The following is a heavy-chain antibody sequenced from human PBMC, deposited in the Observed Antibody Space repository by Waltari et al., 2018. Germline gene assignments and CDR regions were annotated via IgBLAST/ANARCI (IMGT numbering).Heavy chain of an antibody. V-gene: IGHV3-23*01. D-gene: IGHD6-6*01. CDR2: IMGRGDTT. CDR1: GFTFSSHA. CDR3: AKAKSTAAPDKNFDY. J-gene: IGHJ4*02. Sequence: EVHLLESGGGLVQPGGSLRLSCTASGFTFSSHAMAWVRPAPGKGLEWVSTIMGRGDTTYYADSVKGRFTISRDNSENTLYLQLNSLRADDTATYYCAKAKSTAAPDKNFDYWGQGTRVTVSS.